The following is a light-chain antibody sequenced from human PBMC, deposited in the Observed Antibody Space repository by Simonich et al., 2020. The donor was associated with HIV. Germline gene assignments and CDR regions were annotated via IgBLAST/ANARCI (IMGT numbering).Light chain of an antibody. CDR1: QDIRYD. V-gene: IGKV1-17*01. Sequence: IQMTQSPSSLSASVGNRVTITCRTSQDIRYDLGLYQKRPGKTPKLLVYAASSLQTGVPSRFSGSGSGTEFTLTISSLHPDDFATYYCQQYNTYLRTFGQGTKVEIK. CDR3: QQYNTYLRT. CDR2: AAS. J-gene: IGKJ1*01.